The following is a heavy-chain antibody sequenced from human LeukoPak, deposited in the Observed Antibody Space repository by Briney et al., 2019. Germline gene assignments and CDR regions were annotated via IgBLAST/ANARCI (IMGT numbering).Heavy chain of an antibody. CDR3: ATVRGIVATIYFDY. CDR1: EYTLTELS. D-gene: IGHD5-12*01. Sequence: ASVKVSCKVSEYTLTELSMHWVRQAPGKGLEWMGGFDPEDGETIYAQKFQGRVTMTEDTSTDTAYMELSSLRSEDTAVYYRATVRGIVATIYFDYWGQGTLVTVSS. CDR2: FDPEDGET. J-gene: IGHJ4*02. V-gene: IGHV1-24*01.